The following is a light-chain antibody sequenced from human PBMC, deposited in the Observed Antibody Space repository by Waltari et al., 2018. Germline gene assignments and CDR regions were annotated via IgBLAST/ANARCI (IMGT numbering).Light chain of an antibody. V-gene: IGKV4-1*01. CDR3: QQYYSSPPA. CDR1: QSILYSSNNKNY. CDR2: WAS. J-gene: IGKJ4*01. Sequence: DIVMTQSPDSLAVSLGERATFNCKSSQSILYSSNNKNYLAWYQQKPGQPPKLLISWASTRESGVPDRFSGSGSGTDFTLTISSLQAEDVAVYYCQQYYSSPPAFGGGTKVEIK.